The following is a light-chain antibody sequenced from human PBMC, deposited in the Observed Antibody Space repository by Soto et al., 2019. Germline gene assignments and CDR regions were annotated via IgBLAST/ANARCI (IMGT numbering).Light chain of an antibody. V-gene: IGKV3-15*01. CDR3: QQYNNWPPWT. CDR1: QSVSSN. J-gene: IGKJ2*02. Sequence: EIVMTQSPATLSVSPGERATLSCRASQSVSSNLAWYQQKPGQAPRLLIYGASTRATGIPAGFSGSGSGTECTLTISSLQSEDFAVYYCQQYNNWPPWTFGQGTKLEIK. CDR2: GAS.